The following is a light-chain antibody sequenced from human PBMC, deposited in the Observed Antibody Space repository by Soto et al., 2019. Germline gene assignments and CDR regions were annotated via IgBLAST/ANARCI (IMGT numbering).Light chain of an antibody. CDR2: SDD. CDR1: SSNIETNT. Sequence: QSVLTQPPSASGAPGQTVTISCSGSSSNIETNTVTWYQQLPGTAPKLLIYSDDQRPSGVPDRFSGSKSGTSDSLAISGLQSEDEAVYYCSAWDDSLNGGGLFGGGTQLTVL. CDR3: SAWDDSLNGGGL. J-gene: IGLJ2*01. V-gene: IGLV1-44*01.